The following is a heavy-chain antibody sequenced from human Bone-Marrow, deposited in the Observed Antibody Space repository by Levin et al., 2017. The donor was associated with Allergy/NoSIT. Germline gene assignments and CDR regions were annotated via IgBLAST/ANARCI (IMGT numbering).Heavy chain of an antibody. V-gene: IGHV3-11*01. D-gene: IGHD5-12*01. CDR1: GFTFSDYY. CDR2: ISSSGSTI. CDR3: ARDGYSGYDDY. Sequence: GESLKISCAASGFTFSDYYMSWIRQAPGKGLEWVSYISSSGSTIYYADSVKGRFTISRDNAKNSLYLQMNSLRAEDTAVYYCARDGYSGYDDYWGQGTLVTVSS. J-gene: IGHJ4*02.